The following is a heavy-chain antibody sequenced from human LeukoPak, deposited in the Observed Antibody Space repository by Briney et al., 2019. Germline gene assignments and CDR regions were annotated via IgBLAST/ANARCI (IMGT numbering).Heavy chain of an antibody. J-gene: IGHJ5*02. CDR3: AKGSPSRSYNWFDP. CDR1: GFTFSSYA. D-gene: IGHD2-15*01. CDR2: ISGSGGST. Sequence: PGGSLRLSCAASGFTFSSYAMNWVRQAPGKGLEWVSAISGSGGSTNYADSVKGRFTISRDNSKNTLYLQMNSLRAEDTAVYHCAKGSPSRSYNWFDPWGQGTLVTVSS. V-gene: IGHV3-23*01.